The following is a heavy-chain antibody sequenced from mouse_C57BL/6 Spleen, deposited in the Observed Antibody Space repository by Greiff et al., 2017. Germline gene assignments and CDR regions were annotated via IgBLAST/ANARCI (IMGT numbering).Heavy chain of an antibody. D-gene: IGHD2-3*01. Sequence: QVQLQQPGAELVKPGASVKMSCKASGYTFTSYWITWVKQRHGQGLEWIGDLYPGSGSTNYNEKFKSKATLTVDTSSSTAYMQLSSLTSEDSAVYDCARGGGYYPPWFAYWGQGTLVTVSA. CDR2: LYPGSGST. CDR1: GYTFTSYW. CDR3: ARGGGYYPPWFAY. V-gene: IGHV1-55*01. J-gene: IGHJ3*01.